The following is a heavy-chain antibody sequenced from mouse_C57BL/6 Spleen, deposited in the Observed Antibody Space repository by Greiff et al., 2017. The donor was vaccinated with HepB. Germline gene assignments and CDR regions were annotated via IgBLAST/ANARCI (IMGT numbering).Heavy chain of an antibody. J-gene: IGHJ3*01. V-gene: IGHV3-6*01. CDR2: ISYDGSN. Sequence: EVQLQESGPGLVKPSQSLSLTCSVTGYSITSGYYWNWIRQFPGNKLEWMGYISYDGSNNYNPSLKNRISITRDTSKNQFFLKLNSVTTEDTATYYCASFYDGYYAWFAYWGQGTLVTVSA. CDR3: ASFYDGYYAWFAY. D-gene: IGHD2-3*01. CDR1: GYSITSGYY.